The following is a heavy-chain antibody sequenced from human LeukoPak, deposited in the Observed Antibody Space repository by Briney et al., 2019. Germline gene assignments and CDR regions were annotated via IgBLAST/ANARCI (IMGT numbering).Heavy chain of an antibody. D-gene: IGHD3-16*01. V-gene: IGHV3-7*01. J-gene: IGHJ4*02. CDR1: GFVFSKYW. CDR2: INEDGSQR. Sequence: PGGSLRLSCAASGFVFSKYWMTWVRQTPGKGLEWVANINEDGSQRYYVDSVKGRFTISRDNAKNSLYLQMNSLRAEDTAVYYCAKDGRRRYYFDYWGQGTLVTVSS. CDR3: AKDGRRRYYFDY.